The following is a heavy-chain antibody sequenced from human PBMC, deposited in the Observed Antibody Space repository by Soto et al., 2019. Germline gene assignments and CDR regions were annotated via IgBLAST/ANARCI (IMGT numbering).Heavy chain of an antibody. Sequence: EGQLLESGGGLVQPGASLRLSCATSGFTFSTYTMAWVRQAPGRGPEWVSGIAQNGGTYYADSVKGRFTISRDNSRNTVSLQMTALKGEDTAIYYCAKDMRPDGGWDFDSWGQGTLVTVAS. CDR2: IAQNGGT. CDR3: AKDMRPDGGWDFDS. D-gene: IGHD6-19*01. V-gene: IGHV3-23*01. CDR1: GFTFSTYT. J-gene: IGHJ4*02.